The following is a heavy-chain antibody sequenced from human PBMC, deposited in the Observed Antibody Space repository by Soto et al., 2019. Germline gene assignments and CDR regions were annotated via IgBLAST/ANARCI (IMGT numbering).Heavy chain of an antibody. V-gene: IGHV1-46*01. D-gene: IGHD6-19*01. CDR1: GYTFTSYY. CDR2: INPSGGST. J-gene: IGHJ6*02. CDR3: ARENGIAVAGTYYYYGMDV. Sequence: GASVKVSCKASGYTFTSYYMHWVRQAPGQGLEWMGIINPSGGSTSYAQKFQGRVTMTRDTSTSTVYMELSSLRSEDTAVYYCARENGIAVAGTYYYYGMDVWGQGTTVTVSS.